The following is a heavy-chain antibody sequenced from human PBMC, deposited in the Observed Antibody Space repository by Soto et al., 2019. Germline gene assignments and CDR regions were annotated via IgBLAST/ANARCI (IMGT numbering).Heavy chain of an antibody. CDR2: ISGSGGST. J-gene: IGHJ6*03. CDR3: AKSYCSGGSCYGGRYYYYYMDV. V-gene: IGHV3-23*01. D-gene: IGHD2-15*01. CDR1: GFTFSSYA. Sequence: LRLSCAASGFTFSSYAMSWVRQAPGKGLEWVSAISGSGGSTYYADSVKGRFTISRDNSKNTLYLQMNSLRAEDTAVYYCAKSYCSGGSCYGGRYYYYYMDVWGKGTTVTVSS.